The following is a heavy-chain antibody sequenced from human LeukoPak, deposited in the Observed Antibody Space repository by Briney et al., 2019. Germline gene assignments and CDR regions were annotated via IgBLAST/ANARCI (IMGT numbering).Heavy chain of an antibody. CDR1: GFTFSSYS. Sequence: GGSLRLSCAASGFTFSSYSMNWVRQAPGEGLEWVSSISSSSSYIYYADSVKGRFTISRDNAKNSLYLQMNSLRAEDTAVYYCASLMRSAAGTDYWGQGTLVTVSS. CDR3: ASLMRSAAGTDY. CDR2: ISSSSSYI. J-gene: IGHJ4*02. V-gene: IGHV3-21*01. D-gene: IGHD6-13*01.